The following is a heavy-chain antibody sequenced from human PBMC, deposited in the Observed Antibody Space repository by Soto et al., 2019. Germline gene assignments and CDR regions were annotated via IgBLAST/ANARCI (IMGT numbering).Heavy chain of an antibody. J-gene: IGHJ6*02. CDR2: ISSSGDTT. V-gene: IGHV3-23*01. Sequence: GGSLRLSCAASGFTFNTYGMTWVRQAPGKGLEWVSGISSSGDTTYYADSVKGRLTVSRDNSKNTLYLQMTSLRAEDTAVYYCASEYGSGSYGYYYGMDVWGQGTTVTVSS. CDR3: ASEYGSGSYGYYYGMDV. D-gene: IGHD3-10*01. CDR1: GFTFNTYG.